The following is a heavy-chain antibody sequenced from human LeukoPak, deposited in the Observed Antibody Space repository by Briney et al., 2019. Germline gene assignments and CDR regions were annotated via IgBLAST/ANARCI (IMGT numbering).Heavy chain of an antibody. CDR2: IRYDGSNK. D-gene: IGHD4-17*01. Sequence: GGSLRLSCAASGFTFISYGMHWVRQAPGKGLEWVAFIRYDGSNKNYADSVKGRFTISRDNSKNTLYLQMNSLRTEDTAVYYCAKDLLMWHNDFGNSFDYWGQGTLVTVSS. CDR3: AKDLLMWHNDFGNSFDY. J-gene: IGHJ4*02. V-gene: IGHV3-30*02. CDR1: GFTFISYG.